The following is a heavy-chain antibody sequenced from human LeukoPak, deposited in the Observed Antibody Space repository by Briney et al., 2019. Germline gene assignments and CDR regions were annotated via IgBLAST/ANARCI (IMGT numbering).Heavy chain of an antibody. J-gene: IGHJ3*02. Sequence: ASVKVSCKASGYTFTSYDINWVRQATGQGLEWMGYMNPASGNTGYAQKFQGRVTMTTDTSISTAYMELSSLRSEDTAVYYCARVPREIASILGQGTMVTVSS. CDR2: MNPASGNT. D-gene: IGHD3-16*02. V-gene: IGHV1-8*01. CDR1: GYTFTSYD. CDR3: ARVPREIASI.